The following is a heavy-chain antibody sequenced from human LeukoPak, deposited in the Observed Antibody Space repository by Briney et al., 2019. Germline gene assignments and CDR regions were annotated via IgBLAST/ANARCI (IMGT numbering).Heavy chain of an antibody. D-gene: IGHD3-10*01. CDR3: ATYNKAASREFDY. J-gene: IGHJ4*02. CDR1: TLTCSSYN. V-gene: IGHV3-21*01. CDR2: ISSSSSYI. Sequence: PGGYLTFYSAGSTLTCSSYNMNWLPPAPGNGLKGVSSISSSSSYIYYADSVKGRFTISRDNAKSSLYLQMNSLRVEDMAVYYCATYNKAASREFDYWGQGTLVTVSS.